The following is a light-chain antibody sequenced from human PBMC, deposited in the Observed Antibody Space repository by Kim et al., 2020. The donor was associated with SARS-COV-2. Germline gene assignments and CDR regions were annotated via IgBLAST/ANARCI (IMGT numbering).Light chain of an antibody. CDR3: QQYNNWPPLT. J-gene: IGKJ4*01. CDR1: QSISTN. Sequence: PGARAPLSCRASQSISTNLAWYQQKPGQAPRLLIYGASTRVTGIPARFSGSGSGTEFTLTISSLQSEDFALYYCQQYNNWPPLTFGGGTKVDIK. CDR2: GAS. V-gene: IGKV3-15*01.